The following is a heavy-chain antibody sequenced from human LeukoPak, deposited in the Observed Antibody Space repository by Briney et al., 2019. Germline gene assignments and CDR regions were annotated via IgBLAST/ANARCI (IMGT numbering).Heavy chain of an antibody. V-gene: IGHV4-59*12. CDR1: GGSISSYY. D-gene: IGHD3-10*01. Sequence: SETLSLTCTVSGGSISSYYWSWIRQPPGKGLEGIGYIYYSGSTNYNPSLKSRVTISVDTSKNQFSLKLSSVTAADTAVYYCARESSMVRGVIDYWGQGTLVTVSS. CDR3: ARESSMVRGVIDY. J-gene: IGHJ4*02. CDR2: IYYSGST.